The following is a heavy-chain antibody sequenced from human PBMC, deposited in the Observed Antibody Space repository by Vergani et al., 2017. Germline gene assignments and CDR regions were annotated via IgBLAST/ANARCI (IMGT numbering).Heavy chain of an antibody. D-gene: IGHD3-3*01. Sequence: QVQLQESGPGLVKPSETLSLTCTVSGGSISSYYWSWIRQPPGKGLEWIGYIYTSGSTNYNPSLKSRVTISVDTSKNQFSLKLSSVTAADTAVYYCARGLSDYDFWSGYYGAYYYMDVWGKGTTVTVSS. V-gene: IGHV4-4*09. J-gene: IGHJ6*03. CDR1: GGSISSYY. CDR2: IYTSGST. CDR3: ARGLSDYDFWSGYYGAYYYMDV.